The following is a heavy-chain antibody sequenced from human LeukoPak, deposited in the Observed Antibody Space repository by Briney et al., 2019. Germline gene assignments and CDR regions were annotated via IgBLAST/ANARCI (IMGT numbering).Heavy chain of an antibody. J-gene: IGHJ3*02. D-gene: IGHD4-23*01. CDR2: ISSSSSYT. CDR3: ARARGYGGNKGTAFDI. Sequence: GGSLGLSCAASGFTFSDCYMSWIRQAPGKGLEWVSYISSSSSYTNYADSVKGRFTISRDNAKNSLYLQMNSLRAGDTAVYYCARARGYGGNKGTAFDIWGQGTMVTVSS. CDR1: GFTFSDCY. V-gene: IGHV3-11*06.